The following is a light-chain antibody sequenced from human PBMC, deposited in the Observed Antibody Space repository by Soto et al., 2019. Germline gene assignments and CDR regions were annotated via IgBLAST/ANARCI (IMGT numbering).Light chain of an antibody. CDR3: QQYGRSPWA. CDR2: GVS. J-gene: IGKJ1*01. CDR1: QNVNNNY. V-gene: IGKV3-20*01. Sequence: EIVLTQSPGTLSLFPGERATLSCRASQNVNNNYLAWFQQKPGQAPRLLIYGVSTRAAGISDRFSGSGSGTDFTLTISRLEPEDFAVYHCQQYGRSPWAFGQGTKVDIK.